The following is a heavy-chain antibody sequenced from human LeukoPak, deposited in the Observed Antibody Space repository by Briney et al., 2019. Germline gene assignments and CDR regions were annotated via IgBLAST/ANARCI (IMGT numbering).Heavy chain of an antibody. J-gene: IGHJ4*02. Sequence: SETLSLTCAVSGYAISSGYCWGWTRQPPAQGLEWIGSAYHSGSTDSNPSLTSRVTISVHTTKNQFSLKVSSVTAADTAVYYCARQDYSSSGPFNYWGQGTLVTVSS. V-gene: IGHV4-38-2*01. CDR3: ARQDYSSSGPFNY. CDR1: GYAISSGYC. CDR2: AYHSGST. D-gene: IGHD6-6*01.